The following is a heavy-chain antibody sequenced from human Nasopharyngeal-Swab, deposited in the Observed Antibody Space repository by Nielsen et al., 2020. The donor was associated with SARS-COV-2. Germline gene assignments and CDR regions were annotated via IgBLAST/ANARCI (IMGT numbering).Heavy chain of an antibody. CDR1: GFTFEAYA. V-gene: IGHV3-9*01. Sequence: GGSLRLSCVASGFTFEAYAMHWVRQSPGKGLELVSGFSWKSNNIDYAESVKGRFTISRDNANNSLYLQMNSLRPEDTALYFCAKAEYFGDGSSGWYSAFDLWGQGTMVTVSS. D-gene: IGHD6-19*01. J-gene: IGHJ3*01. CDR3: AKAEYFGDGSSGWYSAFDL. CDR2: FSWKSNNI.